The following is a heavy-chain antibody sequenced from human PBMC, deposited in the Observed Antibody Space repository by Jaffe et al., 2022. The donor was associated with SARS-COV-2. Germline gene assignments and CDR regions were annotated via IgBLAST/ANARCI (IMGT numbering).Heavy chain of an antibody. Sequence: EVQLLESGGGLVQPGGSLRLSCAASGFTFSSYAMSWVRQAPGKGLEWVSAISGSGGSTYYADSVKGRFTISRDNSKNTLYLQMNSLRAEDTAVYYCARMTTVTDYFDYWGQGTLVTVSS. D-gene: IGHD4-17*01. CDR3: ARMTTVTDYFDY. J-gene: IGHJ4*02. CDR2: ISGSGGST. CDR1: GFTFSSYA. V-gene: IGHV3-23*01.